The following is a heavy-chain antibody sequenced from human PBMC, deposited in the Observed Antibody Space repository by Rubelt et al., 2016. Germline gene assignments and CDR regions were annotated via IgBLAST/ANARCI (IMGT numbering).Heavy chain of an antibody. CDR3: ARHSAKVRYFDL. CDR1: GGSISSSSYY. Sequence: QLQLQESGPGLVKPSETLSLTCTVSGGSISSSSYYWGWIRQPPGKGLEWIGSIYSSGNTYYNASLQSRVSLSINTSRKQFSLSLTFVTAADTAVYYCARHSAKVRYFDLWGRGTLVTVSS. CDR2: IYSSGNT. J-gene: IGHJ2*01. V-gene: IGHV4-39*01.